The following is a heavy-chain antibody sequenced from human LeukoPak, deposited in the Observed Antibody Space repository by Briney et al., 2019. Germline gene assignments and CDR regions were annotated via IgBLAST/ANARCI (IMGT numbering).Heavy chain of an antibody. J-gene: IGHJ6*03. CDR3: ARLVAATYYYMDV. V-gene: IGHV3-33*08. CDR1: GFTFSSYG. Sequence: PGGSLRLSCAASGFTFSSYGMHWVRQAPGKGLEWVAFIRYDGSNKYYADSVKGRFTISRDNSKNTLYLQMNSLRAEDTAVYYCARLVAATYYYMDVWGKGTTVTISS. D-gene: IGHD2-15*01. CDR2: IRYDGSNK.